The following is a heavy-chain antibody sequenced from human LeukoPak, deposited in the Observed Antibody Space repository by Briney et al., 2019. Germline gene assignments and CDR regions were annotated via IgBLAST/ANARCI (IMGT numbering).Heavy chain of an antibody. V-gene: IGHV1-2*06. D-gene: IGHD6-13*01. CDR3: ASGATRLATAGAEFDS. Sequence: ASVRVSCKASGYNFIGFYMHWVRQAPGQSLEWMGRINPNSGETSFALSFQGRVTMTRDTSINTAYMELGRLTSDDTAVYFCASGATRLATAGAEFDSWGQGTLVIVSS. CDR1: GYNFIGFY. J-gene: IGHJ4*02. CDR2: INPNSGET.